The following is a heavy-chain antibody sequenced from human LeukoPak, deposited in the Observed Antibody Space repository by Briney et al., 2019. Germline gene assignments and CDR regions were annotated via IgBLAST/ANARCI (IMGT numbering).Heavy chain of an antibody. CDR1: ESTFSSYA. D-gene: IGHD1-7*01. J-gene: IGHJ5*02. CDR3: TKDRISGTTFPNWFDP. CDR2: ISGNGGST. V-gene: IGHV3-23*01. Sequence: GGSLRLSCAASESTFSSYAMRWLRQAPGKGLEWVSAISGNGGSTYYAGSVKGRFTISRDNSKNTLYLQMNSLRAGDTAIYYCTKDRISGTTFPNWFDPWGQGTLVTVSS.